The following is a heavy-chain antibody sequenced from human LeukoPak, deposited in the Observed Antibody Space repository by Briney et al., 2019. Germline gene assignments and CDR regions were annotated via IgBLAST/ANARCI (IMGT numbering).Heavy chain of an antibody. Sequence: SETLSLTCTVSGGSISSSSYYWGWIRQPPGKGLEWIGSIYYSGSTYYNPSLKSRVTISVDTSKNQFSLKLSSVTAADTAVYYCARRAEYDFWSGYTIPPSYFDYWGQGTLVTVSS. CDR2: IYYSGST. J-gene: IGHJ4*02. CDR1: GGSISSSSYY. CDR3: ARRAEYDFWSGYTIPPSYFDY. D-gene: IGHD3-3*01. V-gene: IGHV4-39*01.